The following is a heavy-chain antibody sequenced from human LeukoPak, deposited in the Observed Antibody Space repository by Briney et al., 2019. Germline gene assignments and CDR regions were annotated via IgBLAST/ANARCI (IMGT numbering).Heavy chain of an antibody. V-gene: IGHV1-46*01. J-gene: IGHJ1*01. Sequence: ASVKVSCKASGYTFTSYYMHWVRQAPGQGLEWMGIINPSGGSTSYAQKFQGRVTMTRDTSTSTVYMELSSLRSEDTAVYYCARGSPYYYDSSGAPADFQHWGQGTLVTVSS. CDR1: GYTFTSYY. D-gene: IGHD3-22*01. CDR2: INPSGGST. CDR3: ARGSPYYYDSSGAPADFQH.